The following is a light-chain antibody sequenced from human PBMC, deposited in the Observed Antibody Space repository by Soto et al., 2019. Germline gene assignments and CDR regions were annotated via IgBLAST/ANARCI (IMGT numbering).Light chain of an antibody. CDR3: QQRSDGPT. J-gene: IGKJ4*01. CDR1: QSVSNY. CDR2: DAS. Sequence: EVVLTQSPATLSLSPGERATLSCRASQSVSNYLAWYQQKPGQAPRLLIYDASNSATGIPARFSGSGSGTDLTLTISSLEPEGAAVYYSQQRSDGPTFGGGTKVEIK. V-gene: IGKV3-11*01.